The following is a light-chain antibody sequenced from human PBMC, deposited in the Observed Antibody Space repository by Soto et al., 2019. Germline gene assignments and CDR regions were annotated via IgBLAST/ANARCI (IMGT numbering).Light chain of an antibody. CDR1: SGSIASGY. CDR2: EDN. J-gene: IGLJ2*01. Sequence: NFMLTQPHSVSESPGKTVTISCTGSSGSIASGYVQWYQQRPGSAPTTLIYEDNRRPAGVPDRFSGSIDSSSNSASLTISGLRPEDEADDDCQSSDGNNMVFGGGTKLTVL. CDR3: QSSDGNNMV. V-gene: IGLV6-57*02.